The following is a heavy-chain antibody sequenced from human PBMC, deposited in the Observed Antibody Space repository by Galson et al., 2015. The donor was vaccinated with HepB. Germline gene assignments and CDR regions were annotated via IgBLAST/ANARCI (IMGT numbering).Heavy chain of an antibody. V-gene: IGHV6-1*01. CDR3: ARSGGGWSSKSENWFDP. Sequence: CAISGDSVSSNSAAWNWIRQSPSRGLEWLGRTYYRSKWYNDYAVSVKSRITINPDTSKNQFSLQLNSVTPEDTAVYYCARSGGGWSSKSENWFDPWGQGTLVTVSS. CDR2: TYYRSKWYN. CDR1: GDSVSSNSAA. D-gene: IGHD3-16*01. J-gene: IGHJ5*02.